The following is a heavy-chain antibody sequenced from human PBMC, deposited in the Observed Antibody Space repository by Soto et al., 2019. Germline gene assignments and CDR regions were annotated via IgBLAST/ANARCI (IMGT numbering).Heavy chain of an antibody. CDR3: AKGSRLVGLTGMKRSPGSPSSWYFDL. Sequence: PGGSLRLSCAASGFNFSSYAMHWVRQAPGKGLEWVAVISYDGGKKYYADSVKGRFTISRDNSKNTLYRQMNSLRAEDTAVYYCAKGSRLVGLTGMKRSPGSPSSWYFDLWGRGTLVTVSS. D-gene: IGHD1-20*01. J-gene: IGHJ2*01. CDR1: GFNFSSYA. CDR2: ISYDGGKK. V-gene: IGHV3-30*04.